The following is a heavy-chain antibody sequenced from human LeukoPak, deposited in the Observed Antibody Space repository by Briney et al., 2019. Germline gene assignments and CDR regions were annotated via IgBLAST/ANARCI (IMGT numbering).Heavy chain of an antibody. CDR2: IYPGDSDT. V-gene: IGHV5-51*01. CDR1: GYSFTNYW. CDR3: ARQTPYCSSASCPFDY. D-gene: IGHD2-2*01. Sequence: GESLKISCQGSGYSFTNYWIGWVRQMPGKGLEWMGIIYPGDSDTRYGPSFQGQVTISADKSISTAYLQWSSLKASDTAMYYCARQTPYCSSASCPFDYWGQGTLVTVSS. J-gene: IGHJ4*02.